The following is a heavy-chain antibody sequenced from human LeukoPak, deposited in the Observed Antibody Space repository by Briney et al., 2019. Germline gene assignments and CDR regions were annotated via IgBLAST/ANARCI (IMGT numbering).Heavy chain of an antibody. CDR1: GYTFTSYG. CDR3: ARVDDYSYYYYMDV. CDR2: ISAYNGNT. Sequence: GASVKVSCKASGYTFTSYGISWVRQAPGQGLEWMGWISAYNGNTNYAQKLQGRVTMTTDTSTSTAYMELRSLRSDDTAVYYCARVDDYSYYYYMDVWGKGATVTVSS. V-gene: IGHV1-18*01. D-gene: IGHD4-11*01. J-gene: IGHJ6*03.